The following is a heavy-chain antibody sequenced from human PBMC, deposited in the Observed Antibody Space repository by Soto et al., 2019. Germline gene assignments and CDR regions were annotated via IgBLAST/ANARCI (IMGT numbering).Heavy chain of an antibody. Sequence: GGSLRLSCIGSGFTFSNYGIHWVRQAPGKGLEWVAVISYDGSKQYYADSVKGRFTVSRDNSQNTLYLQMNSLRAEDTALYYCAKKRTHGKGNWKLVNWGQGTLVTVSS. D-gene: IGHD1-20*01. J-gene: IGHJ4*02. V-gene: IGHV3-30*18. CDR1: GFTFSNYG. CDR3: AKKRTHGKGNWKLVN. CDR2: ISYDGSKQ.